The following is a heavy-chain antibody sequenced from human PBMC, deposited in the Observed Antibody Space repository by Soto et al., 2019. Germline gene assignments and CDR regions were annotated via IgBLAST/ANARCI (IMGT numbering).Heavy chain of an antibody. CDR1: GGSISSYY. J-gene: IGHJ6*04. D-gene: IGHD2-15*01. V-gene: IGHV4-59*12. CDR2: IYYSGST. Sequence: SETLSLTCTVSGGSISSYYWSWIRQPPGKGLEWIGYIYYSGSTNYNPSPKSRVTISVDTSKNQFSLKLSSVTAADTAVYYCAREGGDNEDIWGKGTTVTVSS. CDR3: AREGGDNEDI.